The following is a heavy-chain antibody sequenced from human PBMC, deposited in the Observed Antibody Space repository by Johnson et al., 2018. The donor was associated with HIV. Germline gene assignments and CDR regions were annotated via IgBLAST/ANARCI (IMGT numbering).Heavy chain of an antibody. CDR3: AREGDSSGMVFLDAFDI. CDR1: GFTFSSYA. Sequence: QVQLVESGGGVVQPGRSLRLSCAASGFTFSSYAMHWVRQAPGKGLEWVAVISYDGSNKYYADSVKGRFTISRDNSKNTLYLQMNSLRAEDTAGYYCAREGDSSGMVFLDAFDIWGQGTMVTVSS. CDR2: ISYDGSNK. D-gene: IGHD3-22*01. J-gene: IGHJ3*02. V-gene: IGHV3-30-3*01.